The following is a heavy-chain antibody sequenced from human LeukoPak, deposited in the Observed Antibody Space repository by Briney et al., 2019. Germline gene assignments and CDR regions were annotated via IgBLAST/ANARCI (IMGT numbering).Heavy chain of an antibody. CDR3: ATDRGWRTSGYYLYYFEY. J-gene: IGHJ4*02. V-gene: IGHV3-23*01. Sequence: GGSLRLSCAASGFTFSSYAMSWVRQAPGKGLECVSVISGSGRTTDYADSVKGRFTISRDNTMNSLYLQMSSLRAEDTAVYYCATDRGWRTSGYYLYYFEYWGQGTLVTFSS. CDR2: ISGSGRTT. CDR1: GFTFSSYA. D-gene: IGHD3-3*01.